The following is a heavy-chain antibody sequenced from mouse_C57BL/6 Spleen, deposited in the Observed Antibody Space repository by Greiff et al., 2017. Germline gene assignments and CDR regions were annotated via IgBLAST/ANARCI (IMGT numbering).Heavy chain of an antibody. CDR1: GYTFTSYW. Sequence: QVQLQQSGAELVKPGASVTLSCKASGYTFTSYWMHWVKQRPGRGLEWIGRIDPNRGGTKYNEKFKSKATLTVETPSSTAYMQLSSLTSEDVAVYYCAISHYGSSYDWYFDVWGTGTTVTVSS. CDR2: IDPNRGGT. J-gene: IGHJ1*03. CDR3: AISHYGSSYDWYFDV. D-gene: IGHD1-1*01. V-gene: IGHV1-72*01.